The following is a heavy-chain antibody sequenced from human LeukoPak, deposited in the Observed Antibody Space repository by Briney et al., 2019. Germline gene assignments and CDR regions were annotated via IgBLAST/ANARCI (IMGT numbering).Heavy chain of an antibody. Sequence: PSETLSLTCTVSGGSISSYYWSWIRQPPGKGLEWIGYIYYSGSTNYNPSLKSRVTISVDTSKNQFSLKLSSVTAADTAVYYCARDGGGHSYGYDPTGWFDPWGQGTLVTVSS. D-gene: IGHD5-18*01. CDR1: GGSISSYY. J-gene: IGHJ5*02. CDR3: ARDGGGHSYGYDPTGWFDP. CDR2: IYYSGST. V-gene: IGHV4-59*01.